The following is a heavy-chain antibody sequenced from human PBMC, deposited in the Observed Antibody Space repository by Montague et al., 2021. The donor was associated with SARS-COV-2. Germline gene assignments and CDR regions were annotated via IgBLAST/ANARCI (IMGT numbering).Heavy chain of an antibody. D-gene: IGHD1-1*01. J-gene: IGHJ6*02. V-gene: IGHV6-1*01. CDR3: TSGREGNYNVMDV. CDR1: GDCVSSNSAT. Sequence: CAISGDCVSSNSATWNWVRQSPSRGLEWLGRTYYRSKWYNDYAVSVRGRVTINPDTSKNQFSLQLNSVTPEDTAIYYCTSGREGNYNVMDVWGQGTTVTVSS. CDR2: TYYRSKWYN.